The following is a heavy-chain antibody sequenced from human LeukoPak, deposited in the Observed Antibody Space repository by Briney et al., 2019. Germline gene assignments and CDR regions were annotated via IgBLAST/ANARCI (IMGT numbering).Heavy chain of an antibody. CDR3: AKSYGSGTNDAFDI. V-gene: IGHV4-34*01. Sequence: SETLSLTCAVYGGSFSGYYWSWIRQPPGKGLEWIGEINHSGSTNYNPSLKSRVTISVDTSKNQFSLKLSSVTAADTAVYYCAKSYGSGTNDAFDIWGQGTVVTVSS. CDR1: GGSFSGYY. CDR2: INHSGST. J-gene: IGHJ3*02. D-gene: IGHD3-10*01.